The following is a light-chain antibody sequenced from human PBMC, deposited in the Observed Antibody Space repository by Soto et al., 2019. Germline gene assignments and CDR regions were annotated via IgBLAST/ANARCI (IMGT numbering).Light chain of an antibody. CDR1: SSNIGSNT. J-gene: IGLJ3*02. V-gene: IGLV1-44*01. Sequence: QSVLTQPPSASGTPGQRVTISCSGSSSNIGSNTVNWYQQLPGTAPKLLIYSNNQRPSGVPDRFSGSKSGTSASLAISGLQSEDEADYYCAAYDDSLNGPVFGGGTKLTVL. CDR2: SNN. CDR3: AAYDDSLNGPV.